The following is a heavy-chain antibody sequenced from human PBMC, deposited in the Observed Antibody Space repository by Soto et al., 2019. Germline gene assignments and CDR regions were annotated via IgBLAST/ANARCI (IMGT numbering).Heavy chain of an antibody. CDR3: ARDRWEFRNYYDSSGYPDV. D-gene: IGHD3-22*01. V-gene: IGHV4-59*01. CDR1: GGSISSYY. CDR2: IYYSGST. J-gene: IGHJ6*02. Sequence: SETLSLTCTVSGGSISSYYWSWIRQPPGKGLEWIGYIYYSGSTNYNPSLKSRVTISVDTSKNQFSLKLSSVTAADTAVYYCARDRWEFRNYYDSSGYPDVWGQGTTVT.